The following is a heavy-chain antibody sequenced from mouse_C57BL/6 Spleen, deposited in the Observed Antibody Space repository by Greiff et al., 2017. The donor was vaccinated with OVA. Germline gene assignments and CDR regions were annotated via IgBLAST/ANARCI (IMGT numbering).Heavy chain of an antibody. CDR1: GYTFTSYW. J-gene: IGHJ2*01. CDR3: ARARYYYGSSYDY. Sequence: QVQLQQPGAELVKPGASVKMSCKASGYTFTSYWITWVKQRPGQGLEWIGDIYPGSGSTNYNEKFKSKATLTVDTSSSTAYMQLSSLTSEDSAVYYWARARYYYGSSYDYWGQGTTLTVSS. D-gene: IGHD1-1*01. V-gene: IGHV1-55*01. CDR2: IYPGSGST.